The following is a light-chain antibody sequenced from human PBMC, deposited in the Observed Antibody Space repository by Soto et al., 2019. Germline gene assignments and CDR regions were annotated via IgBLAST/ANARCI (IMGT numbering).Light chain of an antibody. Sequence: DIQMTQSPSSLSASVGDRVTITCRASQSITTYLNWYQQEPGKAPKLLIYSASTLQSGVPSRFSGSGSGADFTLTSSSLQPEDFATYSCPQSFSAPPHTFGQGTKLEIK. J-gene: IGKJ2*01. CDR3: PQSFSAPPHT. CDR1: QSITTY. CDR2: SAS. V-gene: IGKV1-39*01.